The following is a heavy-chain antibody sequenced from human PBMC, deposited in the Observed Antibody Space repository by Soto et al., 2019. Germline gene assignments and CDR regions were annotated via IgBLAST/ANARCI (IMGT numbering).Heavy chain of an antibody. V-gene: IGHV3-48*02. Sequence: EVQLVESGGGLVQPGGSLRLSCAASGFTFSSYSMNWVRQAPGKGVEWVSYISSSSSTIYYADSVKGRFTISRDNAKNSLYLQMNSLRDEDTAVYYCASFFWSGYSSYYYYGMDVWGQGTTVTVSS. CDR2: ISSSSSTI. CDR3: ASFFWSGYSSYYYYGMDV. D-gene: IGHD3-3*01. J-gene: IGHJ6*02. CDR1: GFTFSSYS.